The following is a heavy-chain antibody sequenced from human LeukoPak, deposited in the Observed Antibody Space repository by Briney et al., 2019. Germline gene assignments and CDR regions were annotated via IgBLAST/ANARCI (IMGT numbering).Heavy chain of an antibody. D-gene: IGHD4/OR15-4a*01. CDR3: ARAGRWVLMNFFDY. V-gene: IGHV4-30-4*08. CDR1: GGPISSGDYY. Sequence: PSETLSLTCTVSGGPISSGDYYWSWIRQPPGKGLEWIGYIYYSGSTYYNPSLKSRVTISVDTSKNQFSLKLSSVTAADTAVYYCARAGRWVLMNFFDYWGQGTLVTVSS. J-gene: IGHJ4*02. CDR2: IYYSGST.